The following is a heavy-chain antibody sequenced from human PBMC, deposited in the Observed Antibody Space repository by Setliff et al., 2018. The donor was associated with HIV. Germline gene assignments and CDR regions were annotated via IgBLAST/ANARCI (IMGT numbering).Heavy chain of an antibody. D-gene: IGHD1-26*01. CDR3: ATYSAGEGGRGY. J-gene: IGHJ4*02. CDR2: IYHSGST. CDR1: GGSISSHY. Sequence: SETLSLTCTVSGGSISSHYWSWIRQPPGKGLEWIGSIYHSGSTNYNPSLKSRVTISVDTSKNQFSLKLSSVTAADTAVYYCATYSAGEGGRGYWGQGRLVTVSS. V-gene: IGHV4-59*11.